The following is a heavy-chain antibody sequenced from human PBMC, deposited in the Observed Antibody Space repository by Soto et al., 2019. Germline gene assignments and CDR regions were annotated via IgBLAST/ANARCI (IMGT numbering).Heavy chain of an antibody. V-gene: IGHV3-53*01. J-gene: IGHJ6*02. CDR2: IYTDGST. CDR3: ARRFYGMDV. Sequence: QRLSCAASGFTVSRNYMSWVRQAPGKGLEWVSVIYTDGSTYYADSVRGRPTISRDNSKNTLYLQMNSLRAEDTAVYYCARRFYGMDVWGQGTTVTVSS. CDR1: GFTVSRNY.